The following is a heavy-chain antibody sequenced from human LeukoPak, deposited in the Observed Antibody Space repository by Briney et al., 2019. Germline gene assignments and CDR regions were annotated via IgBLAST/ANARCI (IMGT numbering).Heavy chain of an antibody. CDR3: TTAPDSMDC. D-gene: IGHD3-3*01. Sequence: GGSLRLSCAASGYTFSSAWMTWVRQAPGKGLEWVGRIKSKTDGGTAEYAAPVKGRFTISRDDSQNTMYMQMNSLRPEDTAVYYCTTAPDSMDCWGQGTLVTVSS. V-gene: IGHV3-15*01. J-gene: IGHJ4*02. CDR2: IKSKTDGGTA. CDR1: GYTFSSAW.